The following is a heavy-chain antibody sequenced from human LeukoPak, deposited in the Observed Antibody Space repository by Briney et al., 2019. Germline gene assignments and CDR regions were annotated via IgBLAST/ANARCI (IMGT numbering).Heavy chain of an antibody. CDR1: GYTFTSHD. J-gene: IGHJ3*02. Sequence: ASVKVSCKASGYTFTSHDINWVRQATGQGLEWMGWLNPNGGNTGYAQKFQDRVTITRNTSISTAYMELSSLRSEDTAVYYCARRVGYAAFDIWGQGTMVTVSS. CDR2: LNPNGGNT. D-gene: IGHD3-16*01. V-gene: IGHV1-8*03. CDR3: ARRVGYAAFDI.